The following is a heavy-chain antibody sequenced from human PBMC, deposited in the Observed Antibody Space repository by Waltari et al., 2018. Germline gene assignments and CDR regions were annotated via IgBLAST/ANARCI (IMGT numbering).Heavy chain of an antibody. J-gene: IGHJ3*02. D-gene: IGHD3-10*01. CDR2: IIPIFGTA. CDR3: ARVNPFMVQGVDAFDI. V-gene: IGHV1-69*08. CDR1: GGTFSSYA. Sequence: QVQLVQSGAEVKKPGSSVKVSCKASGGTFSSYAISWVRQAPGQGLEWMGRIIPIFGTANYAQKFQGRVTITADKSTSTAYMELSSLRSEDTAVYYCARVNPFMVQGVDAFDIWGQGTMVTVSS.